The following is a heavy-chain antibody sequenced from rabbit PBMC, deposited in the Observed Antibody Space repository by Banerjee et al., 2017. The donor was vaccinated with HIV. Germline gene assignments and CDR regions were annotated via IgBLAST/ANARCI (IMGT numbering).Heavy chain of an antibody. CDR1: GFSFSSNYW. Sequence: EESGGDLVKPEGSLTLTCTASGFSFSSNYWICWVRQAPGKGLEWIACIDAGYRGRTYYASWAKGRFTMSKTSSTTVTLQMTSLTAADTATYFCASYYSDGYAGDAYATGGYYFNLWGPGTLVTVS. CDR2: IDAGYRGRT. CDR3: ASYYSDGYAGDAYATGGYYFNL. J-gene: IGHJ4*01. V-gene: IGHV1S45*01. D-gene: IGHD6-1*01.